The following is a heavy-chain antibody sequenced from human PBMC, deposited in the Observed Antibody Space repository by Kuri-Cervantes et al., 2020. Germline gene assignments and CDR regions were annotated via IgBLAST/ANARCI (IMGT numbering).Heavy chain of an antibody. Sequence: GGSLRLSCAASGFTFSNAWMSWVRQAPGKGLEWVGRIKSKTDGGTTDYAAPVKGRFTISRDDSKSITYLQMKSLKTEDTAVYYCSREYSSGWYDYFDYWGQGTLVTVSS. J-gene: IGHJ4*02. D-gene: IGHD6-19*01. V-gene: IGHV3-15*01. CDR2: IKSKTDGGTT. CDR3: SREYSSGWYDYFDY. CDR1: GFTFSNAW.